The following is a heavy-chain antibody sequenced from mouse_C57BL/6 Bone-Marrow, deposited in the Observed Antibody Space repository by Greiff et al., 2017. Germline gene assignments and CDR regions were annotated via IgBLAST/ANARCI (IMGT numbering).Heavy chain of an antibody. V-gene: IGHV5-4*03. J-gene: IGHJ3*01. D-gene: IGHD1-1*01. Sequence: EVKLVESGGGLVKPGGSLKLSCAASGFTFSSYAMSWVRQTPEKRLEWVATISDGGCYTYYPDNVKGRFTISRDNAKNKLYLQMSHLKSEDTAMYYCARGEVYSPWFADWGQGTLVTVSA. CDR1: GFTFSSYA. CDR3: ARGEVYSPWFAD. CDR2: ISDGGCYT.